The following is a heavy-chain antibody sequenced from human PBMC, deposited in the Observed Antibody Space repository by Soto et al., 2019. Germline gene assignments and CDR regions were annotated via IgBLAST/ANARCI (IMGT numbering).Heavy chain of an antibody. J-gene: IGHJ4*02. CDR1: GFTFSSYG. Sequence: QVQLVESGGGVVQPGRSLRLSCAASGFTFSSYGMQWVRQAPGKGLEWVAVIWYDGSNKYYADSVKGRFTISRDNSKNTLYLQMNRVRAGDTGVYYCARDPGLGSGYNGFDYWGQGTLVTVSS. D-gene: IGHD5-12*01. CDR2: IWYDGSNK. V-gene: IGHV3-33*01. CDR3: ARDPGLGSGYNGFDY.